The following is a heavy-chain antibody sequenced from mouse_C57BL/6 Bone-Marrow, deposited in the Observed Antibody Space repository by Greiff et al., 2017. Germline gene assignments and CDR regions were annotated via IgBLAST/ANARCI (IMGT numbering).Heavy chain of an antibody. V-gene: IGHV1-18*01. CDR2: INPNNGGT. CDR1: GYTFTDYN. CDR3: ARRRKNYDVSREFDY. Sequence: VQLKESGPELVKPGASVKIPCKASGYTFTDYNMDWVKQSHGKSLEWIGDINPNNGGTIYNQKFKGKATLTVDKSSSTAYMERRSLTSEDTAVYYCARRRKNYDVSREFDYWGKGTTLTVSS. J-gene: IGHJ2*01. D-gene: IGHD1-1*01.